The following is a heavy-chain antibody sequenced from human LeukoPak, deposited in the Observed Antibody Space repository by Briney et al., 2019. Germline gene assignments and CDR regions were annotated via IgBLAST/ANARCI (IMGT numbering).Heavy chain of an antibody. CDR3: TRAPAGVTGGDY. V-gene: IGHV4-30-4*02. J-gene: IGHJ4*02. D-gene: IGHD2-21*02. Sequence: SETLSLTCTVSGGSISSGDYYWSWIRQPPGKGLEWIGYIYYSGSTYYNPSLKSRVTISVDTSKNQFSLKLSSVTAADTAVYYCTRAPAGVTGGDYWGQGTLVTVSS. CDR1: GGSISSGDYY. CDR2: IYYSGST.